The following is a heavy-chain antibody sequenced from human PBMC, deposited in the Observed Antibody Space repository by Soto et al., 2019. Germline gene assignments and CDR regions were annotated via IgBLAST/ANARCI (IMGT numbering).Heavy chain of an antibody. CDR1: GGSISSVDYY. Sequence: SETLSLTCTVLGGSISSVDYYWSWIRQPPGKGLEYIGYIYYTGSTYYGPSLNSRVSMSLDTSKNQFSLKLSSVTAADTAVYYCVSLGTYHSSNIDVWGQGTTVT. D-gene: IGHD7-27*01. J-gene: IGHJ6*02. V-gene: IGHV4-30-4*01. CDR2: IYYTGST. CDR3: VSLGTYHSSNIDV.